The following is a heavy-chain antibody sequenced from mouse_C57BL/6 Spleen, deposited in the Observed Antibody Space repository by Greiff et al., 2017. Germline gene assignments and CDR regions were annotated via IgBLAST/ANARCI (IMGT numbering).Heavy chain of an antibody. V-gene: IGHV5-4*01. J-gene: IGHJ1*03. D-gene: IGHD2-5*01. CDR2: ISDGGSYT. CDR1: GFTFSSYA. CDR3: ARDRDLDSKRGYFDV. Sequence: EVKLVEPGGGLVKPGGSLKLSCAASGFTFSSYAMSWVRQTPEQRLEWVATISDGGSYTYYPDNVKGRFTISRDTATNTPYLQMSHLKSEDTAMDYGARDRDLDSKRGYFDVWGTGTTVTVAT.